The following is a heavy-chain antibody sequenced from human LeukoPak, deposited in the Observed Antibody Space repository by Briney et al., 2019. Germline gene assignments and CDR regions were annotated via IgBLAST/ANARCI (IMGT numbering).Heavy chain of an antibody. CDR2: IYYSGST. Sequence: SETLSLTCTVSGGSISSGSYYWSWIRQPPGKGLEWIGYIYYSGSTNYNPSLKSRVTIPVDTSKNQFSLRLSSVTAADTALYYCARGEEGLIDYWGQGTLVTVSS. D-gene: IGHD1-26*01. CDR1: GGSISSGSYY. J-gene: IGHJ4*02. CDR3: ARGEEGLIDY. V-gene: IGHV4-61*01.